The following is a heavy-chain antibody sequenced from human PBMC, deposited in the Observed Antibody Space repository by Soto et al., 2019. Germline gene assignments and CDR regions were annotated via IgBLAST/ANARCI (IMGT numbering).Heavy chain of an antibody. CDR1: GFIFSRYN. CDR2: IWYDGSNK. D-gene: IGHD6-19*01. V-gene: IGHV3-33*06. J-gene: IGHJ1*01. Sequence: GGSLRLSCAASGFIFSRYNMNWVRQAPGKGLEWVAVIWYDGSNKYYADSVKGRFTISRDNSKNTLYLQMNSLRAEDTAVYYCAKGVPGIAVAGTGYFQHWGQGTLVTVSS. CDR3: AKGVPGIAVAGTGYFQH.